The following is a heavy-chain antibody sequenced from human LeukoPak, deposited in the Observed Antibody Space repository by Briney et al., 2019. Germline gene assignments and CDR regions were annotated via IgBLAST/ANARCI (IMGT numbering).Heavy chain of an antibody. CDR1: GYTFTSYG. V-gene: IGHV1-18*01. CDR2: ISAYNGNT. Sequence: GASVKVSCKASGYTFTSYGISWVRQAPGQGLEWMGWISAYNGNTNYAQKLQGRVTMTTDTSTSTAYMELRSLRSDDTAVYYCARSEYGDYDVASPNYFDYWGQGTLVTVSS. J-gene: IGHJ4*02. D-gene: IGHD4-17*01. CDR3: ARSEYGDYDVASPNYFDY.